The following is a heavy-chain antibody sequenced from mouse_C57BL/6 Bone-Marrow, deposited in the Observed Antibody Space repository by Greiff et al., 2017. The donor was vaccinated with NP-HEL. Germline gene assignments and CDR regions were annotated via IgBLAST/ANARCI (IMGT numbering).Heavy chain of an antibody. CDR3: ARESGIYYGIHYYAMDY. Sequence: VQLKQSGPELVKPGASVKISCKASGYSFTGYYMNWVKQSPEKSLEWIGEINPSTGGTTYNQKFKAKATLTVDKSSSTAYMQLKSLTSEDSAVYYCARESGIYYGIHYYAMDYWGQGTSVTVSS. J-gene: IGHJ4*01. D-gene: IGHD2-1*01. V-gene: IGHV1-42*01. CDR2: INPSTGGT. CDR1: GYSFTGYY.